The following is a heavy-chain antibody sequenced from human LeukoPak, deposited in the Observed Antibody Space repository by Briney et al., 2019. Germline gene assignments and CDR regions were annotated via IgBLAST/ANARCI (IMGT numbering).Heavy chain of an antibody. V-gene: IGHV4-34*01. CDR2: INHSGST. D-gene: IGHD6-19*01. CDR1: GGSFSGYY. CDR3: ARHGWHAWYFDL. Sequence: SETLSLTCAVYGGSFSGYYWSWIRQPPGKGLEWIGEINHSGSTNYNPSLKSRVTLSVDTSKNQFSLRMSSVTAADTAVYYCARHGWHAWYFDLWGRGTLVTVSS. J-gene: IGHJ2*01.